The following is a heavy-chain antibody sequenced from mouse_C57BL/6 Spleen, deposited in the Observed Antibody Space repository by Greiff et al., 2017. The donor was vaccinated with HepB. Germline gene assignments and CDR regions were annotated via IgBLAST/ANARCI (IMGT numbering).Heavy chain of an antibody. D-gene: IGHD4-1*01. CDR1: GFTFSDYG. CDR2: ISSGSSTI. CDR3: ARPNWDEEGYFDY. Sequence: EVQLVESGGGLVKPGGSLQLSCAAFGFTFSDYGMHWVRQAPEKGLEWVAYISSGSSTIYYADTVKGRFTISRDNAKNTLFLQMTSLRSEDKAMYYGARPNWDEEGYFDYWGQGTTLTVSS. V-gene: IGHV5-17*01. J-gene: IGHJ2*01.